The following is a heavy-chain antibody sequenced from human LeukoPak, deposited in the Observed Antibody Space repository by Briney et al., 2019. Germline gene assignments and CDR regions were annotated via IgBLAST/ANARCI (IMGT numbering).Heavy chain of an antibody. J-gene: IGHJ4*02. CDR2: ISYDGSNK. V-gene: IGHV3-30*18. D-gene: IGHD6-6*01. CDR1: GFTISSYG. Sequence: PGGSLRLSCSGSGFTISSYGMHWVRQAPGRGLEWVAVISYDGSNKYYIDSVKGRFTISRDDSKNTLSLQMNIMRPEDTAVYYCAKEGRSSSLDYWGQGTLVTVSS. CDR3: AKEGRSSSLDY.